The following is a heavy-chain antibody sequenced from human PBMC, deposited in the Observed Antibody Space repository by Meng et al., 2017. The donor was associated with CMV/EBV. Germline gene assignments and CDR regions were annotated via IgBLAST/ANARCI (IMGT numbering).Heavy chain of an antibody. CDR3: ARGSHYYTTVWTS. J-gene: IGHJ6*02. CDR1: GFTFSSYA. CDR2: ISYDGSNK. Sequence: GESLKISCAASGFTFSSYAMHWVRQAPGKGLEWVAVISYDGSNKYYADSVKGRFTISRDNSKNTLYLQMNSLRAEDTAVYYCARGSHYYTTVWTSGAKGPRSPSP. V-gene: IGHV3-30*04.